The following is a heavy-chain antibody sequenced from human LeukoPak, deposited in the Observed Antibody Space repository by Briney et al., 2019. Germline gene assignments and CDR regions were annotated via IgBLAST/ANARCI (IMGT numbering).Heavy chain of an antibody. J-gene: IGHJ4*02. V-gene: IGHV5-51*01. CDR1: GYSFTSYW. CDR2: IYPGDSDT. D-gene: IGHD3-10*02. Sequence: GESLKISCKGSGYSFTSYWIGWVRQMPGKGLEWMGIIYPGDSDTRYSPSFQGQVTISADKSISTAYLQWSSLKASDTAMYYCASLAVGLFGELPYYFDYWGQGTLVTVSS. CDR3: ASLAVGLFGELPYYFDY.